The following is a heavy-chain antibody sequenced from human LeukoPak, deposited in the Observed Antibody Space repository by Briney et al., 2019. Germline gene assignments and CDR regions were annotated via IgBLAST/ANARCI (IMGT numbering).Heavy chain of an antibody. J-gene: IGHJ5*02. CDR1: GYTFTSYY. CDR3: ARDLITMVRGAAPRWFDP. V-gene: IGHV1-46*01. Sequence: AASVKVSCTASGYTFTSYYMHWVRQAPGQGLEWMGIINPSGGSTSYAQKFQGRVTMTRDTSTSTVYMELSSLRSEDTAVYYCARDLITMVRGAAPRWFDPWGQGTLVTVSS. CDR2: INPSGGST. D-gene: IGHD3-10*01.